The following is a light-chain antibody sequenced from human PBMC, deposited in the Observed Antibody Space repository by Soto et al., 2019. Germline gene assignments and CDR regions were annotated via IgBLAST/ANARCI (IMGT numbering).Light chain of an antibody. CDR2: AAS. V-gene: IGKV1-39*01. J-gene: IGKJ2*01. CDR3: QQSLGIPYT. Sequence: DIQMTQSPSALSASVGDRVTITCRASQTISTYLNRYQQKPGKAPKLLIYAASTLQSGVPSRFSGSGSGTDFTLTISNLQPEDFATYYCQQSLGIPYTFGQGTRLEIK. CDR1: QTISTY.